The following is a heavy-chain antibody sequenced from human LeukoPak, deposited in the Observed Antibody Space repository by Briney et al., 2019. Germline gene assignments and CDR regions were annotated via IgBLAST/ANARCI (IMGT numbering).Heavy chain of an antibody. CDR3: GRKAGDCGGGSCYSIDY. J-gene: IGHJ4*02. CDR1: GGSFSSEA. CDR2: IIPIFGTA. Sequence: SVKVSCKAFGGSFSSEAISWVRQAPGQGLEWMGGIIPIFGTANYAQKFQGRVTITTDESTSTAYMEVSSLRSGDTAVYYCGRKAGDCGGGSCYSIDYWGQGTLVTVSS. V-gene: IGHV1-69*05. D-gene: IGHD2-15*01.